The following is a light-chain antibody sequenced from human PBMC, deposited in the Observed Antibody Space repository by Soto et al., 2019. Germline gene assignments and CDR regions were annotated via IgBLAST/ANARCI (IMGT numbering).Light chain of an antibody. CDR3: SSYTSIDTWV. CDR2: DVS. Sequence: QSALAQPASGSGAPGQSLTISRPGASSDVGGYNYVSWYQQHPGKAPKVLISDVSNRPSGISNRFSGSKSGNTASLTISGLQAEDEADYYCSSYTSIDTWVFGTGTKVTVL. V-gene: IGLV2-14*01. J-gene: IGLJ1*01. CDR1: SSDVGGYNY.